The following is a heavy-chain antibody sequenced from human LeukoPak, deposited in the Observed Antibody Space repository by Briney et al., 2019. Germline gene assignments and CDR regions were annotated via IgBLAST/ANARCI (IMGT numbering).Heavy chain of an antibody. J-gene: IGHJ6*02. D-gene: IGHD2-2*01. Sequence: ASVKVSCKASGYTFTSYGISWVRQAPGQGLEWMGWISAYNGNTNYAQKLQGRVTMTTDTSTSTAYMELRGLRSDDTAVYYCARDGDIVVVPAAIDHYYYGMDVWGQGTTVTVSS. CDR2: ISAYNGNT. CDR1: GYTFTSYG. CDR3: ARDGDIVVVPAAIDHYYYGMDV. V-gene: IGHV1-18*01.